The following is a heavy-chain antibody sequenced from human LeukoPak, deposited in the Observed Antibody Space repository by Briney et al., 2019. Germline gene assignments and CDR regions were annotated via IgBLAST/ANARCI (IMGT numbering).Heavy chain of an antibody. J-gene: IGHJ3*02. CDR3: AREGALQAFDI. D-gene: IGHD4-11*01. Sequence: ASVKVSCKASGYPFTTHYMHWVRQAPGQGLEWMGIVNPTNTGTMYAQKFQGRATMTADPSTSTVYMILGSLRSDDTAVYYCAREGALQAFDIWGQGTVVIVSS. CDR2: VNPTNTGT. CDR1: GYPFTTHY. V-gene: IGHV1-46*01.